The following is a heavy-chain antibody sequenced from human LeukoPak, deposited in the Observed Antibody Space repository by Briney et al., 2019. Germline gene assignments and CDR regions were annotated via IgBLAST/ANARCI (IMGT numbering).Heavy chain of an antibody. CDR3: ARLKTYYYDNSGPTD. J-gene: IGHJ4*02. CDR1: GGSISSYY. D-gene: IGHD3-22*01. Sequence: SETLSLTCTVSGGSISSYYWSWIRQPPGKGLEWIGYIYYSGSTNYNPSLKSRVTISVDTSKNQFSLKLSSVTAADTAVYYCARLKTYYYDNSGPTDWGQGTLVTVSS. V-gene: IGHV4-59*01. CDR2: IYYSGST.